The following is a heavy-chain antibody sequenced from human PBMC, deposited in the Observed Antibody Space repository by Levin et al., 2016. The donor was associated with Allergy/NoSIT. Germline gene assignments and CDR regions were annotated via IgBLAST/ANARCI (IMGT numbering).Heavy chain of an antibody. CDR3: ARARMYSRSYYFDY. J-gene: IGHJ4*02. Sequence: WIRQPPGKGLEWIGYIYHSGSTYYNPSLKSRVTISVDRSKNQFSLKLSSVTAADTAVYYCARARMYSRSYYFDYWGQGTLVTVSS. V-gene: IGHV4-30-2*01. D-gene: IGHD6-6*01. CDR2: IYHSGST.